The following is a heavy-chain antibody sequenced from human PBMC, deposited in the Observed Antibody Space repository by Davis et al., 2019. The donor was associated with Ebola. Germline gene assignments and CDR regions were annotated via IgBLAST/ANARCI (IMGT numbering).Heavy chain of an antibody. CDR3: ARSFYDWIAVAY. V-gene: IGHV1-2*02. CDR2: IHANEGNT. J-gene: IGHJ4*02. CDR1: GFTFTGHF. Sequence: ASVKVSCKASGFTFTGHFIQWVRQAPGRGLEWMAWIHANEGNTKNAQNFQGRLTLTRDGTTTTGYMDLSGLTSADTAVYFCARSFYDWIAVAYWGQGTLVTVSS. D-gene: IGHD2/OR15-2a*01.